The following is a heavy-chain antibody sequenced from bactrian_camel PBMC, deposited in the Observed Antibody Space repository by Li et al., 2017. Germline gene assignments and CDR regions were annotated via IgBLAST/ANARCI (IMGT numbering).Heavy chain of an antibody. CDR1: GFTFANYW. D-gene: IGHD1*01. Sequence: HVQLVESGGGLVQPGGSLRLSCEASGFTFANYWMYWVRQAPGKGLEWVAQIAYDGWVTRYHDSAKGRFTISKDNAKNTLYLQMNSLKPEDTAMYYCAADNYCPRALGMPTWYQYWGLGTQVTVS. J-gene: IGHJ4*01. CDR2: IAYDGWVT. CDR3: AADNYCPRALGMPTWYQY. V-gene: IGHV3S6*01.